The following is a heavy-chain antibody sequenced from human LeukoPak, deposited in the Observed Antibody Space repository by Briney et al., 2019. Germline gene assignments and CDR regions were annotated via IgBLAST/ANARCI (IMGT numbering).Heavy chain of an antibody. D-gene: IGHD2-15*01. J-gene: IGHJ3*02. V-gene: IGHV3-66*01. CDR2: IYSGGST. CDR3: AREIPKGCSGGSCYYQHDAFDI. Sequence: GGSLRLSCAASGFTVSSNYMSWVRQAPGKGLEWVSVIYSGGSTYYADSVKGRFTISRDNSKNTLYLQMNSLRAEDTAVYYCAREIPKGCSGGSCYYQHDAFDIWGQGTMVTVSS. CDR1: GFTVSSNY.